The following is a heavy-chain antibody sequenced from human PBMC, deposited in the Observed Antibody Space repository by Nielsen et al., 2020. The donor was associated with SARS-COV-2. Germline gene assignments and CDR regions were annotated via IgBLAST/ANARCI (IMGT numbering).Heavy chain of an antibody. V-gene: IGHV3-23*03. CDR1: GFTSSSYA. J-gene: IGHJ4*02. CDR2: IYSGSTRE. Sequence: GESLKISCAASGFTSSSYAMSWVRQAPGKGLEWVSLIYSGSTREYYADSVKGRFTLFRDNSKNSLYLQMNSLRAEDTALYYCAAWDFWSGYPPFGYWGQGTLVTVSS. CDR3: AAWDFWSGYPPFGY. D-gene: IGHD3-3*01.